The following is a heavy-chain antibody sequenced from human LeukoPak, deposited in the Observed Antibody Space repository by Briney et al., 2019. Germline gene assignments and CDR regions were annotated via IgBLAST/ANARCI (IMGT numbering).Heavy chain of an antibody. CDR2: FDPEDGET. J-gene: IGHJ5*02. CDR3: ARGGITMVRGVIRGWFDP. D-gene: IGHD3-10*01. V-gene: IGHV1-24*01. Sequence: ASVKVSCKVSGYTLTELSMHWVRQAPGKGLEWMGGFDPEDGETIYAQKFQGRVTMTEDTSTDTAYMELSSLRSEDTAVYYCARGGITMVRGVIRGWFDPWGQGTLVTVSS. CDR1: GYTLTELS.